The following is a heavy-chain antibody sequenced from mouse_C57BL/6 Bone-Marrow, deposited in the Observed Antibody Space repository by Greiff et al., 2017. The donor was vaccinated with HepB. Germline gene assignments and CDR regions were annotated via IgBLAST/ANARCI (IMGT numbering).Heavy chain of an antibody. V-gene: IGHV1-42*01. D-gene: IGHD2-4*01. CDR2: INPSTGGT. J-gene: IGHJ3*01. CDR1: GYSFTGYY. CDR3: ARDYRFAY. Sequence: VQLQQSGPELVKPGASVKISCKASGYSFTGYYMNWVKQSPEKSLEWIGEINPSTGGTTYNQKFKAKATLTVDKSSSTAYMQLKSLTSEDSAVYYCARDYRFAYWGQGTLVTVSA.